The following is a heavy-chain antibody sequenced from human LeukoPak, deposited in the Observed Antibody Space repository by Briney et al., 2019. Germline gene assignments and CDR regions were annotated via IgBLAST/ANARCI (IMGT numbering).Heavy chain of an antibody. CDR3: ARQGDYYDSSGYYY. CDR2: IIPIFGTA. V-gene: IGHV1-69*05. D-gene: IGHD3-22*01. Sequence: ASVKVSRKASGGTFSSYAISWVRQAPGQGLEWMGGIIPIFGTANYAQKFQGRVTITTDESTSTAYMELSSLRSEDTAVYYCARQGDYYDSSGYYYWGQGTLVTVSS. CDR1: GGTFSSYA. J-gene: IGHJ4*02.